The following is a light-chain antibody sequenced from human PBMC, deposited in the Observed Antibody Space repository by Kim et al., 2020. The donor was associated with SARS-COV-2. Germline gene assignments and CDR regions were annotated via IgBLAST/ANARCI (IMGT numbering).Light chain of an antibody. Sequence: SITLPCTGTSSDVGGYNYVSWYQQHPGKAPKLMIYDVSNRPSGVSNRFSGSKSGNTASLTISGLQAEDEADYYCSSYTSSSTLVVFGGGTQLTVL. CDR2: DVS. CDR1: SSDVGGYNY. V-gene: IGLV2-14*03. J-gene: IGLJ2*01. CDR3: SSYTSSSTLVV.